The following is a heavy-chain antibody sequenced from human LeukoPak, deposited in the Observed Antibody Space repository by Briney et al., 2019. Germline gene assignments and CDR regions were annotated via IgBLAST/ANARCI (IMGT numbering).Heavy chain of an antibody. Sequence: SETLSLTCTVSGGSISSGGYYWSWIRHHPGKGLEWIGYIYYSGSTYYNPSLKSRVTISVDTSKNQFSLKLSSVTAADTAVYYCARATTVGSYNWFDPWGQGTLVTVSS. CDR1: GGSISSGGYY. CDR2: IYYSGST. V-gene: IGHV4-31*03. CDR3: ARATTVGSYNWFDP. J-gene: IGHJ5*02. D-gene: IGHD4-17*01.